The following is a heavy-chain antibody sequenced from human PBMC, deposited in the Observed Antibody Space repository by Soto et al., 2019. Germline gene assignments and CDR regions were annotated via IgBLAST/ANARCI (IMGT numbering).Heavy chain of an antibody. V-gene: IGHV1-18*01. CDR1: GYTFSNYG. CDR2: ISAYNGNT. CDR3: ARIADWSITTCSCPTRFHTRGYYYCSGMDV. Sequence: QVRLVQSAAEVKKPGASVRVSCKASGYTFSNYGITWVRQAPGQGLEWMGWISAYNGNTHFAQKFQGRVTMTTDTPTTTAFLQLRRLRPDDTAVYDCARIADWSITTCSCPTRFHTRGYYYCSGMDVWGPGTTVTVSS. D-gene: IGHD2-2*01. J-gene: IGHJ6*02.